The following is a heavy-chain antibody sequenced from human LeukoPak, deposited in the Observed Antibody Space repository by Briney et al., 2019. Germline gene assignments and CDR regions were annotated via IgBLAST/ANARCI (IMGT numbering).Heavy chain of an antibody. J-gene: IGHJ4*02. D-gene: IGHD3-10*01. CDR1: GVSISSTSYY. Sequence: PSETLSLTCSVSGVSISSTSYYWGWIRQPPGKGLEWVAVTWYDGNKRYHAESVKGRFTISRDNSKNTLYLQMNSLRVKDTAVYYCARDRGHYNSGSILDYWGQGTQVTVSS. CDR3: ARDRGHYNSGSILDY. V-gene: IGHV3-33*08. CDR2: TWYDGNKR.